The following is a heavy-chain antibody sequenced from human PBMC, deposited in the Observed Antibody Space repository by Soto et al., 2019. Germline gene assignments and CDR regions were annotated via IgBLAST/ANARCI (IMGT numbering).Heavy chain of an antibody. J-gene: IGHJ6*02. CDR3: ARASYGSGSYSLYYYYGMDV. D-gene: IGHD3-10*01. CDR1: GGTFSSYA. Sequence: QVQLVQSGAEVKKPGSSVKVSCKASGGTFSSYAISWVRQAPGQGLEWMGGIITIFGTANYAQKFQGRVTITADESTSTAYMELSSLRSEDTAVYYCARASYGSGSYSLYYYYGMDVWGQGTTVTVSS. V-gene: IGHV1-69*01. CDR2: IITIFGTA.